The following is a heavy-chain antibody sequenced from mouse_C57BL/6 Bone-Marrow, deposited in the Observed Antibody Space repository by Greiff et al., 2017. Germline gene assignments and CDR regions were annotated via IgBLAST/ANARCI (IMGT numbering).Heavy chain of an antibody. V-gene: IGHV1-5*01. CDR1: GYTFTSYW. Sequence: EVQVVESGTVLARPGASVKMSCKTSGYTFTSYWMHWVKQRPGQGLEWIGAIYPGNSDTSYNQKFKGKAKLTAVTSASTAYMELSSLTNEDSAVYYCTRWGITWDYYAMDYWGQGTSVTVSS. CDR2: IYPGNSDT. J-gene: IGHJ4*01. CDR3: TRWGITWDYYAMDY.